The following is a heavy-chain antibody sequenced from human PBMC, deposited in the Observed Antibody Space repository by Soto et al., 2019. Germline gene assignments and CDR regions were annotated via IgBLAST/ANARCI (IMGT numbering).Heavy chain of an antibody. Sequence: EVQLLESGGGLVQPGGSLRLSCAASGFTFSSYAMSWVRQAPGKGLEWVSAISGSGGSTYYADSVKGRFTISRDNSKTTLYLQMNSLRAEDTAVYYCANGYSSGWYGLISWFDPWGQGTLVTVSS. CDR1: GFTFSSYA. J-gene: IGHJ5*02. CDR3: ANGYSSGWYGLISWFDP. D-gene: IGHD6-19*01. V-gene: IGHV3-23*01. CDR2: ISGSGGST.